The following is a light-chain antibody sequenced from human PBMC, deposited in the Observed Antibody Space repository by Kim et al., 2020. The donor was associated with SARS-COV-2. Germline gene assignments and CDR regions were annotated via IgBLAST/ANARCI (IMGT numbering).Light chain of an antibody. CDR3: VLYMGSGVWV. CDR2: STN. CDR1: SGSVSNSYY. Sequence: GGTVPLTCCLRSGSVSNSYYPSWYQQTPGQAPRTLIYSTNTRSSGVPDRFSGSILGNKAALTITGAQADDESDYYCVLYMGSGVWVFGGGTQLTVL. V-gene: IGLV8-61*01. J-gene: IGLJ3*02.